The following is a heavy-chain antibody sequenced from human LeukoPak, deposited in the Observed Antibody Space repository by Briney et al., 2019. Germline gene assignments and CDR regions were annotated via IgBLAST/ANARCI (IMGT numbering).Heavy chain of an antibody. CDR3: ARYYDFWSGSTGDAFDI. CDR2: IQHDGSNK. V-gene: IGHV3-30*19. D-gene: IGHD3-3*01. Sequence: GGSLRLSCAASDFALTNNGTHWVRQAPGKGLQWVALIQHDGSNKFYAESVKGRFTISRDVSKNTLYLQMSGLRPEDTAVYYCARYYDFWSGSTGDAFDIWGQGTMVTVSS. CDR1: DFALTNNG. J-gene: IGHJ3*02.